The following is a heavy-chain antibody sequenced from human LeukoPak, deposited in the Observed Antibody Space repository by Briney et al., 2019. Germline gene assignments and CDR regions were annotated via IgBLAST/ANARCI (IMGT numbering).Heavy chain of an antibody. CDR3: AKEGSITMIVVVIPYYFDY. CDR2: INSDGGST. Sequence: GGSLRLSCAASGFTFSSYWMHWVRQAPGKGLVWVSRINSDGGSTSYADSVKGRFTISRDNAKNTLYLQMNSLRAEDTAVYYCAKEGSITMIVVVIPYYFDYWGQGTLVTVSS. J-gene: IGHJ4*02. V-gene: IGHV3-74*01. CDR1: GFTFSSYW. D-gene: IGHD3-22*01.